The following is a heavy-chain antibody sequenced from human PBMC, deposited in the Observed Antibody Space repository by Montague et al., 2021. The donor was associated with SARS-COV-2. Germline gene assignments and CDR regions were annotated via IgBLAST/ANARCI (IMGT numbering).Heavy chain of an antibody. D-gene: IGHD3-22*01. CDR1: GGSFSDYF. Sequence: SETLSLTCAVYGGSFSDYFWTWIRQPPGKGLEWIGEISHRGTSNYNPSLKSRVSISVDTSKNQFSLYLGSVTAADTAVYYCARGRQHFNMIVVVMTGGEYYFDXWGQGTLVTVSS. V-gene: IGHV4-34*01. J-gene: IGHJ4*02. CDR3: ARGRQHFNMIVVVMTGGEYYFDX. CDR2: ISHRGTS.